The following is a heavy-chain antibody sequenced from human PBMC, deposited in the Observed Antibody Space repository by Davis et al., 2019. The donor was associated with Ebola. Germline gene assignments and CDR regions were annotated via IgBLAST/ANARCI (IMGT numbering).Heavy chain of an antibody. CDR3: ARDRAERWFDP. J-gene: IGHJ5*02. CDR2: IKQDGSEK. V-gene: IGHV3-7*01. CDR1: GFTFSSYW. Sequence: GGSLRLSCAASGFTFSSYWMSWVRQAPGKGLEWVANIKQDGSEKYYVDSVKGRFTISRDNSKNTLYLQMNSLRAEDTAVYYCARDRAERWFDPWGQGTLVTVSS. D-gene: IGHD3-10*01.